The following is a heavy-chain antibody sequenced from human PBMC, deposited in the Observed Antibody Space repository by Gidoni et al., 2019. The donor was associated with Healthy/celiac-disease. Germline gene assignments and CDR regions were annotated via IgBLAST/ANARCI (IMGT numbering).Heavy chain of an antibody. CDR2: ISGSGGST. V-gene: IGHV3-23*01. CDR1: GFHFSSYA. D-gene: IGHD3-22*01. CDR3: ATGYYDSSGYYYLGAFDI. J-gene: IGHJ3*02. Sequence: EVQLLESGGGLVQPGGSLRLSCAASGFHFSSYAMRWVRQAPGKGLEWVSAISGSGGSTYYADSVKGRFTISRDNSKNTLYLQMNSLRAEDTAVYYCATGYYDSSGYYYLGAFDIWGQGTMVTVSS.